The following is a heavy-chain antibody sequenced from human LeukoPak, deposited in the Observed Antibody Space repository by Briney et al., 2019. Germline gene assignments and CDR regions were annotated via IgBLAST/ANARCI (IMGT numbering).Heavy chain of an antibody. J-gene: IGHJ6*03. CDR2: INPSGDST. D-gene: IGHD6-19*01. Sequence: ASVKVSCKASGYTFTNYYIHWVRQAPGQGLAWMGIINPSGDSTSYAQNFQGRVTMTTDMSTSTVYMELSSLTSDDTAMYYCARLARYSSSPISPLYYHYHMDVWGKGTTVTVSS. CDR3: ARLARYSSSPISPLYYHYHMDV. CDR1: GYTFTNYY. V-gene: IGHV1-46*01.